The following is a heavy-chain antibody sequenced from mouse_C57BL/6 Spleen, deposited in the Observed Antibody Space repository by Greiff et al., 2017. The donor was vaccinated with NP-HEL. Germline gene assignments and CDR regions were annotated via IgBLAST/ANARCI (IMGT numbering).Heavy chain of an antibody. CDR1: GYTFTDYY. V-gene: IGHV1-76*01. CDR2: IYPGSGNT. Sequence: QVQLQQSGAELVRPGASVKLSCKASGYTFTDYYINWVKQRPGQGLEWIARIYPGSGNTYYNEKFKGKATLTAEKSSSTAYMQLSSLTSEDSAVYFCARAYFHYGSSGSYYYAMDYWGQGTSVTVSS. J-gene: IGHJ4*01. CDR3: ARAYFHYGSSGSYYYAMDY. D-gene: IGHD1-1*01.